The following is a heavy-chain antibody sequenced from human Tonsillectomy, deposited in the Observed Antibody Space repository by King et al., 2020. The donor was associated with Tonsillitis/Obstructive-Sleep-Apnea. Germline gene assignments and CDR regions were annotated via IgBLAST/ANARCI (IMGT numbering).Heavy chain of an antibody. D-gene: IGHD3-3*01. CDR3: ARFFYRREWLTVSTFDY. Sequence: VQLQQWGAGLLKPSETLSLTCAVYGGSFSGYYWSWIRQPPGKGLEWIGEINHSGSTNYNPSLKSRVTISVDTSKNQFSLKLSSVTAADTAVYYCARFFYRREWLTVSTFDYWGQGTLVTVSS. CDR1: GGSFSGYY. CDR2: INHSGST. V-gene: IGHV4-34*01. J-gene: IGHJ4*02.